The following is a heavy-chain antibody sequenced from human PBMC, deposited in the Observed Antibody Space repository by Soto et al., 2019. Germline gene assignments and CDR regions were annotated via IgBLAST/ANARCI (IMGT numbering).Heavy chain of an antibody. CDR3: AKGAHSSGWLNWFDP. J-gene: IGHJ5*02. CDR2: ISYDGSNK. Sequence: AVGSLRLSCAASGFTFSSYGMHWVRQAPGKGLEWVAVISYDGSNKYYADSVKGRFTISRDNSKNTLYLQMNSLRAEDTAVYYCAKGAHSSGWLNWFDPWGQGTLVTVSS. V-gene: IGHV3-30*18. CDR1: GFTFSSYG. D-gene: IGHD6-19*01.